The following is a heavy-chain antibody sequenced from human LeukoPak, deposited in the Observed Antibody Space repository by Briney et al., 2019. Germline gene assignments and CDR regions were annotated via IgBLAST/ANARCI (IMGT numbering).Heavy chain of an antibody. CDR3: ARDKSGGSYWGFYYYYYGMDV. V-gene: IGHV3-23*01. D-gene: IGHD1-26*01. Sequence: GGSLRLSCAASGFTFSSYAMSWVRQAPGKGLEWVSAISGSGGSTYYADSVKGRFTISRDNSKNTLYLQMNSLRAEDTAVYYCARDKSGGSYWGFYYYYYGMDVWGQGTTVTVSS. J-gene: IGHJ6*02. CDR2: ISGSGGST. CDR1: GFTFSSYA.